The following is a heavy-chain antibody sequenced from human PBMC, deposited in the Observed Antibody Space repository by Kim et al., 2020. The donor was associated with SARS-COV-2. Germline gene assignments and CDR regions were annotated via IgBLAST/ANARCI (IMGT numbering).Heavy chain of an antibody. D-gene: IGHD5-12*01. CDR3: AKGGEYSGYTVNWYFDL. V-gene: IGHV3-23*01. J-gene: IGHJ2*01. CDR1: GFTFSSYA. CDR2: ISGSGGST. Sequence: GGSLRLSCAASGFTFSSYAMSWVRQAPGKGLEWVSAISGSGGSTYYADSVKGRFTISRDNSKNTLYLQMNSLRAEDTAVYYCAKGGEYSGYTVNWYFDLWGRGTLVTVSS.